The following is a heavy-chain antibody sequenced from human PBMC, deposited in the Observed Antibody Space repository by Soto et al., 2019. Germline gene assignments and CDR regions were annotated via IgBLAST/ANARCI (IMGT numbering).Heavy chain of an antibody. J-gene: IGHJ4*02. CDR3: AGTHYDFSSGYRAFDF. D-gene: IGHD3-3*01. Sequence: SETLSLTCAVSGGSFSGYYWTWIRQPPGKGLEWIGEINHSGSPNYTPSLKSRVAISVDTSTNQFSLKLSFVTDADTAVYFCAGTHYDFSSGYRAFDFWGQGTLVTV. CDR2: INHSGSP. CDR1: GGSFSGYY. V-gene: IGHV4-34*01.